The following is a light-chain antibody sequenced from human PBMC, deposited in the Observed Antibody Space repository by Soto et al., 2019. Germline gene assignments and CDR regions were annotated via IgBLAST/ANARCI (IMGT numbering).Light chain of an antibody. CDR1: QSVSSSY. J-gene: IGKJ5*01. Sequence: EIVLTQSPGTLSLSPGERSTLACRVSQSVSSSYLAWYQQKPGQAPRLLIYGAFNRATGIPARFSGSGSGTDFTLTISSLEPEDSAVYYCQQRNVWPPVTFGQGTRLEI. CDR2: GAF. V-gene: IGKV3D-20*02. CDR3: QQRNVWPPVT.